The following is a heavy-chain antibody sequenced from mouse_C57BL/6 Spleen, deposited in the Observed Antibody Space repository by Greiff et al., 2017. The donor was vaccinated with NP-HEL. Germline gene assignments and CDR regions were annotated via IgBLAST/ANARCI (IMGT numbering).Heavy chain of an antibody. J-gene: IGHJ2*01. CDR1: GFNIKDDY. CDR3: TDIYDGYYS. Sequence: EVQLQQSGAELVRPGASVKLSCTASGFNIKDDYMHWVKQRPEQGLEWIGWIDPENGDTEYASKFQGKATITADTSSNTAYLQLSSLTSEDTAVYYCTDIYDGYYSWGQGTTLTVSS. D-gene: IGHD2-3*01. V-gene: IGHV14-4*01. CDR2: IDPENGDT.